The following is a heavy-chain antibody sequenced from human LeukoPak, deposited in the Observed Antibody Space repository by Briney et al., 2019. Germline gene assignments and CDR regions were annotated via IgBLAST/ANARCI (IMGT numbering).Heavy chain of an antibody. V-gene: IGHV4-61*02. CDR1: GGSVSSGDYY. Sequence: SQTLSLTCSVSGGSVSSGDYYWSWIRQPAGEGLEWIGRIYPSGNTNYNPSLKSRVTISMDTSKNRISLKVSSVTAADTAVYYCARVGATATAYFDYWGQGTLVTVSS. CDR3: ARVGATATAYFDY. CDR2: IYPSGNT. J-gene: IGHJ4*02. D-gene: IGHD5-18*01.